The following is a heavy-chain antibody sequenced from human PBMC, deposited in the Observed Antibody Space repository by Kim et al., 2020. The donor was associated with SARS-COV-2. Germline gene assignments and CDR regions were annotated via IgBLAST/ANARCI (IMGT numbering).Heavy chain of an antibody. CDR1: GGSVSSGSYY. V-gene: IGHV4-61*01. CDR3: ARRVVEAATCVATSCAFDI. CDR2: IYYSGST. D-gene: IGHD2-15*01. Sequence: SETLSLTCTVSGGSVSSGSYYWSWIRQPPGKGLEWIGYIYYSGSTNYNPSLKSRVTISVDTSKNQFSLKLSSVTAADTAVYYCARRVVEAATCVATSCAFDIWGQGTMVTVSS. J-gene: IGHJ3*02.